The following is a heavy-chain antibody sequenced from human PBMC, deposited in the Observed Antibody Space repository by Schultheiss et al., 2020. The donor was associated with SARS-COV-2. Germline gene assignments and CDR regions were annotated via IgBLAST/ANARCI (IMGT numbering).Heavy chain of an antibody. Sequence: GGSLRLSCAASGFTFSSYAMSWVRQAPGKGLEWVSAISGSGGSTYYADSVKGRFTISRDNSKNTLYLQMNSLRAEDTAVYYCASGPSRGWARIVVVPAALDYWGQGTLVTVSS. CDR3: ASGPSRGWARIVVVPAALDY. J-gene: IGHJ4*02. D-gene: IGHD2-2*01. CDR1: GFTFSSYA. V-gene: IGHV3-23*01. CDR2: ISGSGGST.